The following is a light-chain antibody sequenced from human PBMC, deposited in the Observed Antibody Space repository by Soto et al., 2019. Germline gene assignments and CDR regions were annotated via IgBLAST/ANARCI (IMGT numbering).Light chain of an antibody. CDR1: SSDVGNYNL. CDR2: EGN. J-gene: IGLJ1*01. V-gene: IGLV2-23*01. Sequence: LAQPASVSGSPGRSITISCTGGSSDVGNYNLVSWYQQHPDRAPKLIIFEGNKRPSGISNRFSGSKSGNTASLTISGLQPEDEADYYCCSYAGRTTYVFGTGTKVTVL. CDR3: CSYAGRTTYV.